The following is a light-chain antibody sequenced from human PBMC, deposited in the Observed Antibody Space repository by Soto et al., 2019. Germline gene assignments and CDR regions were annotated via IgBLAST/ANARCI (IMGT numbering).Light chain of an antibody. V-gene: IGKV3-20*01. J-gene: IGKJ5*01. CDR1: QSVSSSY. Sequence: EIVLTQSPGTLSLSPGEGATLSCRASQSVSSSYIAWYQQRPGQTPSLLIYGASNRATGIPDRFSGSGSGTEFTLTISRLQSEDFAVYYCQKYNSWPPITFGQGTRLEIK. CDR3: QKYNSWPPIT. CDR2: GAS.